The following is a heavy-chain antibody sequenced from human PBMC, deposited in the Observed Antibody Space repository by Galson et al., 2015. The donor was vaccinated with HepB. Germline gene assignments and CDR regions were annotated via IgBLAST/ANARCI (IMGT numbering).Heavy chain of an antibody. CDR2: ISYDGSNK. CDR3: AREPKAHRIAAAGTGGMDV. V-gene: IGHV3-30-3*01. D-gene: IGHD6-13*01. CDR1: GFTFSSYA. J-gene: IGHJ6*02. Sequence: SLRLSCAASGFTFSSYAMHWIRQAPGKGLEWVAVISYDGSNKYYADSVEGRFTISRDNSKNTLYLQMNSLRAEDTAVYYCAREPKAHRIAAAGTGGMDVWGQGTTVTVSS.